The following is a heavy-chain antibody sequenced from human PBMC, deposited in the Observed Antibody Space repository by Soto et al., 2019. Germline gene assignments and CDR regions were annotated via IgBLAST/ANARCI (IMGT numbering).Heavy chain of an antibody. J-gene: IGHJ4*02. V-gene: IGHV3-23*01. CDR1: GFTFKSYA. D-gene: IGHD6-19*01. CDR3: AKEPYSSFVLGTFHY. Sequence: EVQLLESGGGLVQPGGSLRLSCAASGFTFKSYAMRWVRQPPGKGLEWVSGSSGSGGTTYHADSVKGRFTISRDNSKNPLYLQMNSLRVEDTAVYYCAKEPYSSFVLGTFHYWGQGALVTVSS. CDR2: SSGSGGTT.